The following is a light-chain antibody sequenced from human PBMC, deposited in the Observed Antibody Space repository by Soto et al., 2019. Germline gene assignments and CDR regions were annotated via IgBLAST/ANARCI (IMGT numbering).Light chain of an antibody. CDR1: SVYSSYA. CDR3: QTWVTGMV. V-gene: IGLV4-69*01. J-gene: IGLJ3*02. Sequence: QPMLTQSPSASASLGASVKLACTLSSVYSSYAIAWHQQQPEKGPRYLMKLNSDGSHSKGDGVPDRFSGSSSGAERYLTISSLQSEDEADYYCQTWVTGMVFGGGTKLTVL. CDR2: LNSDGSH.